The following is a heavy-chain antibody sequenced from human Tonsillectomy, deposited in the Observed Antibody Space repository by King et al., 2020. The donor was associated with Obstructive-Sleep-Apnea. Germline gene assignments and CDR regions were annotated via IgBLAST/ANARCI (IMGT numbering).Heavy chain of an antibody. D-gene: IGHD5-18*01. V-gene: IGHV4-39*07. CDR3: ARGGYSYGFWYF. CDR1: GDSISSSSYY. CDR2: FYYSGGT. J-gene: IGHJ4*02. Sequence: QLQESGPGLVKPSETLSLTCTVSGDSISSSSYYWGWIRQPPGKGLEWIGSFYYSGGTYYNPSHESRVSISVDSSKNQFSLKLTSVTAADTAVYYCARGGYSYGFWYFWGQGTLVTVSS.